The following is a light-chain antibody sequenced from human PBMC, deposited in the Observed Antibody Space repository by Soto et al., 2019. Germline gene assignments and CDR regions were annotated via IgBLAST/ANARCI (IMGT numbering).Light chain of an antibody. V-gene: IGLV2-14*03. Sequence: QSALTQPASVSGSPGQSIAISCTGTSSDVGGFNYVSWYQQHPGKAPKFMIYDVSSRPSGVSDRFSGSKSGNTASLTISGLQAEDEADYYCASYTTSSTYVFGTGTKLNVL. CDR2: DVS. CDR3: ASYTTSSTYV. CDR1: SSDVGGFNY. J-gene: IGLJ1*01.